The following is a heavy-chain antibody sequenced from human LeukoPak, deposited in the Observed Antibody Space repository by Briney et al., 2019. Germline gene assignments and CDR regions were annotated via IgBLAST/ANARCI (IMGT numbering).Heavy chain of an antibody. D-gene: IGHD3-22*01. CDR3: ARDRGYYYDSSGYYFDY. CDR2: IYYSGST. V-gene: IGHV4-30-4*01. CDR1: GGSISSGDYY. J-gene: IGHJ4*02. Sequence: SETLSLTCTVSGGSISSGDYYWSWIRQPPGKGLEWIGYIYYSGSTYYNPSLKSRVIISVDTSKNQFSLKLSSVTAADTAVYYCARDRGYYYDSSGYYFDYWGQGTLVTVSS.